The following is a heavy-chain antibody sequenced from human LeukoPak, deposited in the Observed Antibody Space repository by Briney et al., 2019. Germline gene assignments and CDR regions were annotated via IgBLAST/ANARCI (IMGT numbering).Heavy chain of an antibody. V-gene: IGHV4-59*01. D-gene: IGHD3-22*01. J-gene: IGHJ4*02. CDR2: IYYSGST. CDR1: GGSISWYH. Sequence: SETLSLTCTLSGGSISWYHWSWVRQPPGKGLEWIGYIYYSGSTNYNPSLKSRVTISVDTSKNLFSLRLSSVTAAHTAVYYCASGSGYYYYWGQGTLVTVSS. CDR3: ASGSGYYYY.